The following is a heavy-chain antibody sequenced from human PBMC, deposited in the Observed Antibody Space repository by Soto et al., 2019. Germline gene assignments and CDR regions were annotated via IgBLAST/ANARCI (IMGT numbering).Heavy chain of an antibody. CDR1: GYTFSAYT. D-gene: IGHD3-3*02. CDR3: ARDTETLGPRANDALDI. J-gene: IGHJ3*02. V-gene: IGHV1-3*01. CDR2: INAGSGNT. Sequence: QAQLVQSGAEMKKPGASVKVSCKATGYTFSAYTMNWVRQAPGQSLEWMGWINAGSGNTKYSQNFQGRVSITRDTSASTVYMALTGLTSEDTAVYYCARDTETLGPRANDALDIWGQGTMVTVSS.